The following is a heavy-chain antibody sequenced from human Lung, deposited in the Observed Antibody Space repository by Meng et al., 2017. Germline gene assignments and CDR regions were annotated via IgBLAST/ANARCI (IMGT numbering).Heavy chain of an antibody. Sequence: QVQLVQSEAAVKKSGASVKVFCKASGYTFTNYAMHWVRQAPGQRLEWMGWINAGNGNTKYSQKFQGRVTITRDTSASTAYMELSSLRSEDTAVYYCARSKSIAAAGGYWGQGTLVTVSS. CDR2: INAGNGNT. V-gene: IGHV1-3*01. J-gene: IGHJ4*02. CDR3: ARSKSIAAAGGY. CDR1: GYTFTNYA. D-gene: IGHD6-13*01.